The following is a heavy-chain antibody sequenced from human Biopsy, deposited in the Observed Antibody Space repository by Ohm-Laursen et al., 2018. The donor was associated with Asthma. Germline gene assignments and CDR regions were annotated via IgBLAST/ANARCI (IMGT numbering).Heavy chain of an antibody. CDR2: IYYSGST. CDR3: ARGRITMIGGWFDP. CDR1: SGSGGYMRSGNYY. V-gene: IGHV4-61*01. D-gene: IGHD3-22*01. J-gene: IGHJ5*02. Sequence: TLSLTCNLSSGSGGYMRSGNYYWGWIRQPPGKGLEWIGYIYYSGSTNYNPSLKSRVTISVDTSKNQFSLKPSSVTAADTAVYYCARGRITMIGGWFDPWGQGTLVTVSS.